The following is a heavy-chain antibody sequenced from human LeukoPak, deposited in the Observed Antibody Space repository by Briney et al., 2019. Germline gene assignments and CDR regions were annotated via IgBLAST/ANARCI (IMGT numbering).Heavy chain of an antibody. CDR3: ARGLWFGELLVPFDY. D-gene: IGHD3-10*01. CDR1: GYTFTSYG. Sequence: ASVKVSCKASGYTFTSYGISWVRQAPGQGLEWMGWISAYNGNTNYAQKLQGRVTMTRDTSISTAYMELSRLRSDDTAVYYCARGLWFGELLVPFDYWGQGTLVTVSS. V-gene: IGHV1-18*01. CDR2: ISAYNGNT. J-gene: IGHJ4*02.